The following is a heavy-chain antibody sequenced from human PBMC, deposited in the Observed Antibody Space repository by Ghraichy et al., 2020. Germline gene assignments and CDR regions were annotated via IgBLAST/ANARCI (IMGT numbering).Heavy chain of an antibody. CDR2: IIPILGIA. D-gene: IGHD3-22*01. J-gene: IGHJ4*02. V-gene: IGHV1-69*04. Sequence: SVKVSCKASGGTFSSYAISWVRQAPGQGLEWMGRIIPILGIANYAQKFQGRVTITADKSTSTAYMELSSLRSEDTAVYYCARELVEDGITMMIWGQGTLVTVSS. CDR1: GGTFSSYA. CDR3: ARELVEDGITMMI.